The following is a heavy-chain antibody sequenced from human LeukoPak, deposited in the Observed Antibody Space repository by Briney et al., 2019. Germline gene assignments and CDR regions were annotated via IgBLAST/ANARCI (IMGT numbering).Heavy chain of an antibody. CDR1: GGSFSGYY. Sequence: SETLSLTCAVYGGSFSGYYWSWIRQPPGKGLEWIGEINHSGSTNYNPSLKSRVTISVDTSKNQFSLKLSSVTAADTAVYYCESRTNLHGNDYWGQGTLVTVSS. CDR2: INHSGST. CDR3: ESRTNLHGNDY. J-gene: IGHJ4*02. V-gene: IGHV4-34*01. D-gene: IGHD2-8*01.